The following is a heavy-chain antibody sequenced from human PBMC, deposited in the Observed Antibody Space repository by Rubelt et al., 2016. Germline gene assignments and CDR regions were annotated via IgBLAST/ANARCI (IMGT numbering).Heavy chain of an antibody. J-gene: IGHJ3*01. Sequence: GLEWVSSIDRGGVDIFYADSVKGRFTISRDNSKNTLYLQMSSLRAEDTAVYYCARDYYDDSGSYAFDLWGQGTMVTVSS. CDR3: ARDYYDDSGSYAFDL. V-gene: IGHV3-21*01. CDR2: IDRGGVDI. D-gene: IGHD3-22*01.